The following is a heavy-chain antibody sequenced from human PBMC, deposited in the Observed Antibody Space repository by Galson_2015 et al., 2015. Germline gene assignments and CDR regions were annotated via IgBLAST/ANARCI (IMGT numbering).Heavy chain of an antibody. CDR1: GGSISSYY. J-gene: IGHJ6*03. V-gene: IGHV4-59*01. D-gene: IGHD3-22*01. CDR3: ARHHNYYDSSGFRYYYMDV. CDR2: IYYSGST. Sequence: SETLSLTCTISGGSISSYYWSWLRQPPGKGLEWIAYIYYSGSTNYNPSLKSRVTISVDTSKNQFSLKVTSVTAADTAVYYCARHHNYYDSSGFRYYYMDVWGKGTTVAVSS.